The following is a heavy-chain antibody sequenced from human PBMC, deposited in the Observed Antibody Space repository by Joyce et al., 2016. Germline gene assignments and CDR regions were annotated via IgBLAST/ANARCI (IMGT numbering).Heavy chain of an antibody. V-gene: IGHV3-30-3*01. CDR3: ARDHSGYDSFDY. D-gene: IGHD5-12*01. CDR1: GFNFSSDA. J-gene: IGHJ4*02. Sequence: QVQLVESGGGVVQPGRSLRLSCAASGFNFSSDAMHWVRQAPGKGLEWVAVISYYGSNKYYADSVKGRFTISRDNSKNTLYLQMNSLRAEDTAVYYCARDHSGYDSFDYWGQGTLVTVSS. CDR2: ISYYGSNK.